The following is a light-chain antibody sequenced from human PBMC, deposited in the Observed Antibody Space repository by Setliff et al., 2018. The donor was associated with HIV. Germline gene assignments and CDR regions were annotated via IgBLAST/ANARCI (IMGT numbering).Light chain of an antibody. CDR3: SSYTNTHTLV. V-gene: IGLV2-14*01. Sequence: ALSQPASVSGSPGQSIFISCTGTSADVGVYDFVSWYQQHPGKAPKLILYEVSNRPSGVSNRFSGPKSGNAASLTISGLQAEDEADYYCSSYTNTHTLVFGTGTKVTVL. CDR1: SADVGVYDF. J-gene: IGLJ1*01. CDR2: EVS.